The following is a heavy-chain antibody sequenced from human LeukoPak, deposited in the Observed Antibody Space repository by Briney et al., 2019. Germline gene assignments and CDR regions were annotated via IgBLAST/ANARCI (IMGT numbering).Heavy chain of an antibody. CDR1: GFTFSSYA. CDR2: ISYDGSNK. J-gene: IGHJ4*02. V-gene: IGHV3-30-3*01. Sequence: PGGSLRLSCAASGFTFSSYAMHWVRQAPGKGLEWVAVISYDGSNKYYADSVKGRFTISRDNSKNTLYLQMNSLRAEDTAVYYCAREGKDFWSGYYWPSGYFDYWGQGTLVTVSS. D-gene: IGHD3-3*01. CDR3: AREGKDFWSGYYWPSGYFDY.